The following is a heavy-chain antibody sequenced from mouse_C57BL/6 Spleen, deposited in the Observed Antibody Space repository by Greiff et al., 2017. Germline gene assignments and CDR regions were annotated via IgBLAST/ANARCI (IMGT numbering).Heavy chain of an antibody. CDR1: GYTFTSYW. D-gene: IGHD6-1*01. CDR3: ARGGQRAWFAY. CDR2: IYPGSGST. V-gene: IGHV1-55*01. J-gene: IGHJ3*01. Sequence: QVQLLQPGAELVKPGASVKMSCKASGYTFTSYWITWVKQTPGQGLEWIGDIYPGSGSTNYNEKFKSKATLTADTSSSTAYMQLSRLTSEDSAVFYCARGGQRAWFAYWGQGTLVTVSA.